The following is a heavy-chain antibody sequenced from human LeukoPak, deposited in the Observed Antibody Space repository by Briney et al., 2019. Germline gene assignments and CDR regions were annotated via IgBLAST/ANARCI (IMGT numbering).Heavy chain of an antibody. Sequence: ASVKVSCKASGYTFTSYDIRWVRQAPGQGLEWMGWISAYNGNTNYGQKLQGRVTRNTDTTTGTAYMELRSLRSDDTAVYYCARFKQWLVRNDYYYYYGMDVWGQGTTVTVSS. CDR3: ARFKQWLVRNDYYYYYGMDV. D-gene: IGHD6-19*01. CDR2: ISAYNGNT. CDR1: GYTFTSYD. J-gene: IGHJ6*02. V-gene: IGHV1-18*01.